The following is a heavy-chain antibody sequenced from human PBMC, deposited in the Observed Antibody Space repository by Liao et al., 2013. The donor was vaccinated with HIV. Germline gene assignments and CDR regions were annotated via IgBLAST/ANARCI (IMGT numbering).Heavy chain of an antibody. CDR1: GGSMANYY. CDR3: ARISYQRTYFVDV. J-gene: IGHJ6*03. CDR2: IYYSGST. V-gene: IGHV4-59*01. D-gene: IGHD2-2*01. Sequence: QVQLQESGPGLEKPSETLSLTCTVSGGSMANYYWTWIRQSPGKNLEWIGYIYYSGSTNYNPSLKSRVTISIDTSKNHFSLRLRSMTVADTAVYYCARISYQRTYFVDVWGKGTTITVSS.